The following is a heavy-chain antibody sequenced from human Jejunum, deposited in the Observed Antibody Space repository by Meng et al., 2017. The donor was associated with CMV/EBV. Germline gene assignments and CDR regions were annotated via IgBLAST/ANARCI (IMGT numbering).Heavy chain of an antibody. Sequence: FSFSNNHMNWVRQAPGRGLEWISYISSSSSAIEYADSVKGRFTSSRDNAKSSMYLQMNSLRDEDTAVYYCARASCTTNCYWEGRTDYWGQGTLVT. V-gene: IGHV3-48*02. CDR3: ARASCTTNCYWEGRTDY. CDR1: FSFSNNH. J-gene: IGHJ4*02. D-gene: IGHD2-21*01. CDR2: ISSSSSAI.